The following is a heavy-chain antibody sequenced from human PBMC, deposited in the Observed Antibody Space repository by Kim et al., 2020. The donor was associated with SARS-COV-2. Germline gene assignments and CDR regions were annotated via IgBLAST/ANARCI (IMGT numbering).Heavy chain of an antibody. D-gene: IGHD3-10*01. Sequence: GGSLRLSCAASGFTFSSYGMHWVRQAPGKGLEWVAVIWYDGSNKYYADSVKGRFTISRDNSKNTLYLQMNSLRAEDTAVYYCARDRGYYGSGGFDPWGQGTLVTVSS. V-gene: IGHV3-33*01. CDR3: ARDRGYYGSGGFDP. CDR1: GFTFSSYG. CDR2: IWYDGSNK. J-gene: IGHJ5*02.